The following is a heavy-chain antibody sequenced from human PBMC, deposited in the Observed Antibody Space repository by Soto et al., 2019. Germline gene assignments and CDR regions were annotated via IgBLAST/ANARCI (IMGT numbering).Heavy chain of an antibody. Sequence: GGSLRLSCAASGFTFSSYAMSWVRQAPGKGLEWVSAISGSGGSTYYADSVKGRFTISRDNSKNTLYLQMNSLRAEDTAVYYCAKDSCSGGSCYSSAFDIWGQGTMVTVSS. V-gene: IGHV3-23*01. CDR3: AKDSCSGGSCYSSAFDI. CDR2: ISGSGGST. CDR1: GFTFSSYA. D-gene: IGHD2-15*01. J-gene: IGHJ3*02.